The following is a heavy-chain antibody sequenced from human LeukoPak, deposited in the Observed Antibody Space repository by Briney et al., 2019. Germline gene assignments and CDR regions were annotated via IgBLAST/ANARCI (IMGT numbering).Heavy chain of an antibody. V-gene: IGHV3-21*01. D-gene: IGHD3-22*01. CDR1: GFTFSSYS. J-gene: IGHJ3*02. Sequence: PGGSLRLSCAASGFTFSSYSMNWVRQAPGKGLEWVSSISSSSSYIYYADSVKGRFTISRDNAKNSLYLQMNSLRAEDTAVYYCARDGYYYDSSGYYYVLAFDIWGQGTMVTVSS. CDR2: ISSSSSYI. CDR3: ARDGYYYDSSGYYYVLAFDI.